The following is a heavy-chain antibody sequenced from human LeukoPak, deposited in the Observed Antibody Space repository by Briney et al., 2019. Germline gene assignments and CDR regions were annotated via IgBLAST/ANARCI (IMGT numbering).Heavy chain of an antibody. Sequence: GGSLRLSCAASGFTFSSYEMNWVRQAPGKGLEWVSYISSSGSTIYYADAVKGRFTISRDNAKNSLYLQMNSLRAEDTAVYYCAELSITMIGGVWGKGTTVTISS. J-gene: IGHJ6*04. CDR1: GFTFSSYE. CDR2: ISSSGSTI. CDR3: AELSITMIGGV. V-gene: IGHV3-48*03. D-gene: IGHD3-10*02.